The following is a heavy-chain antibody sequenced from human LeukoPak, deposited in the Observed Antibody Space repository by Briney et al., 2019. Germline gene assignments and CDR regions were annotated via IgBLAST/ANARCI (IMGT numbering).Heavy chain of an antibody. Sequence: SETLSLTCTVSGGSISSYYWSWIRQPPGKGLEWIGYIYYSGSTNYNPSLKSRVTISVDTSKNQFSLKLSSVTAADTAVYYCARVSGLYYIDYWGQGTLVTVSS. D-gene: IGHD2-8*01. V-gene: IGHV4-59*08. J-gene: IGHJ4*02. CDR3: ARVSGLYYIDY. CDR2: IYYSGST. CDR1: GGSISSYY.